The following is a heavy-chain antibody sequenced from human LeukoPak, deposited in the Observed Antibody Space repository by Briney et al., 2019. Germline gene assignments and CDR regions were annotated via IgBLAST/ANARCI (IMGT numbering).Heavy chain of an antibody. J-gene: IGHJ4*02. CDR3: ARDYYYDSSGYDHFDY. CDR1: GFTFSSYS. V-gene: IGHV3-48*01. CDR2: ISSSSSTI. Sequence: GGSLRLSCAASGFTFSSYSMNWVRQAPGKGLEWVSYISSSSSTIYYADSVKGRFTISRDNAKNSLYLQMNSLRAEDTAVYYCARDYYYDSSGYDHFDYWGQGTLVTVSS. D-gene: IGHD3-22*01.